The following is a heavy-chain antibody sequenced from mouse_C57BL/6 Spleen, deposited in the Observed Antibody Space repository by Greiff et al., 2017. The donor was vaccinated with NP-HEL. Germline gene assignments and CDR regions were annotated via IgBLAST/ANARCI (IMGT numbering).Heavy chain of an antibody. D-gene: IGHD2-10*01. J-gene: IGHJ4*01. Sequence: QVQLPPPGAELVKPGASVKMSCKASGYPFTRYWITWVKPRPGQGPEWIGDIYPGSGSTNYNEKFKSKATLTVDTSSSTAYMQLSSLTSEDSAVYYCARSTYYGNYVHAMDYWGQGTSVTVSS. CDR1: GYPFTRYW. V-gene: IGHV1-55*01. CDR2: IYPGSGST. CDR3: ARSTYYGNYVHAMDY.